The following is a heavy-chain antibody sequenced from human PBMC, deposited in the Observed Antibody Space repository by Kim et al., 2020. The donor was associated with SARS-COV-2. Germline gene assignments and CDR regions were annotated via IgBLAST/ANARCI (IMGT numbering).Heavy chain of an antibody. J-gene: IGHJ4*02. CDR2: INHSGST. CDR3: ARGGYFWSGYPPDY. D-gene: IGHD3-3*01. V-gene: IGHV4-34*01. CDR1: GGSFSGYY. Sequence: SETLSLTCAVYGGSFSGYYWSWIRQPPGKGLEWIGEINHSGSTNYNPSLKSRVTISVDTSKNQFSLKLSSVTAADTAVYYCARGGYFWSGYPPDYWGQGTLVTVSS.